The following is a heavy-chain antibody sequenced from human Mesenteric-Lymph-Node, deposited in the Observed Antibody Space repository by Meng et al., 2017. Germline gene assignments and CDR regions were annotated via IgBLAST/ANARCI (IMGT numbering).Heavy chain of an antibody. J-gene: IGHJ4*02. CDR2: INHSGST. V-gene: IGHV4-34*01. Sequence: QVQLRQWGAGLLKPSETLSLTCAVYGASFSGYYWSWIRQPPGKGLEWIGEINHSGSTNYNPSLRSRVTISKDTSKNHFSLKLSSVTAADTAVYFCARQGVGGSLVDSWGQGTLVTVSS. D-gene: IGHD1-26*01. CDR3: ARQGVGGSLVDS. CDR1: GASFSGYY.